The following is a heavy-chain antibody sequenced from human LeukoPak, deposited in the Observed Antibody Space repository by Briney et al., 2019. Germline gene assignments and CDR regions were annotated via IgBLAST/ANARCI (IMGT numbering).Heavy chain of an antibody. J-gene: IGHJ4*02. CDR2: ISGSGGST. CDR3: AKDRLMGSSWYYLDY. D-gene: IGHD6-13*01. CDR1: GYTFSSYA. Sequence: GGSLRLSCAASGYTFSSYAMSWVRQVPGKGLEWVSTISGSGGSTYYVDSVKGRFTISRDNSKNTLYLQMNSLRAEDTAVYYCAKDRLMGSSWYYLDYWGQGTLVTVSS. V-gene: IGHV3-23*01.